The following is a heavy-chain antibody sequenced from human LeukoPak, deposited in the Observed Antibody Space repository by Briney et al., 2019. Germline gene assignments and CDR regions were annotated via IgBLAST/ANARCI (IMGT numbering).Heavy chain of an antibody. V-gene: IGHV1-8*01. CDR2: MNPNSGNT. Sequence: ASVKVSCKASGYTFTSYDINWVRQATGQGLEWMGWMNPNSGNTGYAQKFQGRVTMTGNTSISTAYMELSSLRSEDTAVYYCARCPRSSTSCYFRYGMDVWGQGTTVTVSS. J-gene: IGHJ6*02. D-gene: IGHD2-2*01. CDR1: GYTFTSYD. CDR3: ARCPRSSTSCYFRYGMDV.